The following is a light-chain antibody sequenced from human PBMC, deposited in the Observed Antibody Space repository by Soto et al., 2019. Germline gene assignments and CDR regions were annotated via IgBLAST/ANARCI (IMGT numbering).Light chain of an antibody. V-gene: IGKV3-20*01. J-gene: IGKJ2*01. Sequence: EIVLTQSPGTLSLSPGERATLSCRASQSVSSSYLAWYQQKPGQAPRLLIYGASSRATGIPDRFSGSGSGTDFTLTIRRLEPEDFEVYYCQQYGSSPNTFGQGTKLEIK. CDR1: QSVSSSY. CDR3: QQYGSSPNT. CDR2: GAS.